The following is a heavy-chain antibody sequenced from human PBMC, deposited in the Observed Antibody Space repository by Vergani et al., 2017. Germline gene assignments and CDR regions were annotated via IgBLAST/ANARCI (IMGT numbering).Heavy chain of an antibody. CDR1: GGTFSSYA. J-gene: IGHJ6*02. D-gene: IGHD6-13*01. CDR3: AGAQQLVEEYYYYYGMDV. Sequence: QVQLVQSGAEVKKPGSSVKVSCKASGGTFSSYAISWVRQAPGQGLEWMGGIIPIFGTANYAQKFQGRVTITADKSTSTAYMELSSLRSEDTAVYYCAGAQQLVEEYYYYYGMDVWGQGTTVTVSS. CDR2: IIPIFGTA. V-gene: IGHV1-69*06.